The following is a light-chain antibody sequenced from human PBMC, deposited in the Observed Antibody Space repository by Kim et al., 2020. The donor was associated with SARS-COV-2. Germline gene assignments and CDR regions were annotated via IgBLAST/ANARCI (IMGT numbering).Light chain of an antibody. Sequence: SYELTQPPSVSVSPGQTASITCSGDKLGDKYACWYQQKPGQSPVLVIYQDIKRPSGIPERFSGSNSGNTATLTISGTQAMDEADYYCQAWDSSTAEVFGGGTQLTVL. CDR2: QDI. CDR1: KLGDKY. CDR3: QAWDSSTAEV. J-gene: IGLJ2*01. V-gene: IGLV3-1*01.